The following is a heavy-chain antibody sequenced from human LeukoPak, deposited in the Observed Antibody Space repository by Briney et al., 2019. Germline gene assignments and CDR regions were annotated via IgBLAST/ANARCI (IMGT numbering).Heavy chain of an antibody. Sequence: GASVKVSCKASGYTFTNYGLTWVRQAPGQGLEWMAWLSAYNGNTNYAQKFLGRVTMTTDTSTSTVYMELRSLRSGDTGVYYCARGGNSGWRTPNDDYWGQGTLVIVSS. V-gene: IGHV1-18*01. CDR2: LSAYNGNT. CDR3: ARGGNSGWRTPNDDY. CDR1: GYTFTNYG. D-gene: IGHD6-19*01. J-gene: IGHJ4*02.